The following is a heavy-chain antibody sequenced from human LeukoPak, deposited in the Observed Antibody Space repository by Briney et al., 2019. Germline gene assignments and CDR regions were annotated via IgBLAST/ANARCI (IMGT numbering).Heavy chain of an antibody. CDR1: GGSISSGGYS. Sequence: SETLSLTCAVSGGSISSGGYSWSWIRQPPGKGLEWIGYIYHSGSTYYNPSLKSRVTISVDRSKNQFSLELSSVTAADTAVYYCASSGSRAANWFDPWGQGTLVTVSS. V-gene: IGHV4-30-2*01. D-gene: IGHD1-26*01. CDR2: IYHSGST. J-gene: IGHJ5*02. CDR3: ASSGSRAANWFDP.